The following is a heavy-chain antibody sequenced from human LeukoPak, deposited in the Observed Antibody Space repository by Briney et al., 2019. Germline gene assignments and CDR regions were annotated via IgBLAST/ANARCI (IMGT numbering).Heavy chain of an antibody. Sequence: GGSLRLSCAASGFTLSSYGMHWVRQAPGKGLEWVSLISYDGSNKYYADSVKGRFTISRDNSKNTLYLQMNSLRAEDTAVYYCARDPHRSYWGQGTLVTVSS. CDR3: ARDPHRSY. CDR1: GFTLSSYG. J-gene: IGHJ4*02. V-gene: IGHV3-30*03. D-gene: IGHD3-16*02. CDR2: ISYDGSNK.